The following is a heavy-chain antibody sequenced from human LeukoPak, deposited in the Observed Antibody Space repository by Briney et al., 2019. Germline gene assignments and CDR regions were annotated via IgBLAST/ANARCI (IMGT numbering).Heavy chain of an antibody. D-gene: IGHD4-17*01. V-gene: IGHV4-59*01. J-gene: IGHJ4*02. CDR2: IFYTGNT. Sequence: SETLSLTCTVSGGSISGYYWSWIRQPPGKGLEWIGYIFYTGNTDYNRSLKSRVTMSLDTPKNQFSLKLSSVTAADTALYYCARVSDYGDYFFGYWGQGTLVTVSS. CDR1: GGSISGYY. CDR3: ARVSDYGDYFFGY.